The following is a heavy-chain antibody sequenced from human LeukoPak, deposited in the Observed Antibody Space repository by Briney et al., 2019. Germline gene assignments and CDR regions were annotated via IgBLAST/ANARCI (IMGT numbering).Heavy chain of an antibody. CDR3: AKVGSDFWSGYYIDSQYYYMDV. Sequence: GGSPRLSCAASGFTFSSYAMHWVRQAPGKGLEWVAVISYDGSNKYYADSVKGRFTISRDNSKNTLYLQMNSLRAEDTAVYYCAKVGSDFWSGYYIDSQYYYMDVWGKGTTVTVSS. CDR1: GFTFSSYA. V-gene: IGHV3-30-3*01. CDR2: ISYDGSNK. D-gene: IGHD3-3*01. J-gene: IGHJ6*03.